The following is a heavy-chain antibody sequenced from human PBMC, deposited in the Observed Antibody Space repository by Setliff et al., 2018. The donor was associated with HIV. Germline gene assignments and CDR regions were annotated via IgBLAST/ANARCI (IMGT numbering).Heavy chain of an antibody. D-gene: IGHD4-17*01. V-gene: IGHV1-69*04. CDR3: AGLYGDKGGGY. CDR1: GGTLRSYG. J-gene: IGHJ4*02. CDR2: VIPVRDMA. Sequence: SVKVSCKASGGTLRSYGMTWVRQAPGQGLEWMGTVIPVRDMAKYAQRFQGRVTITADESTSTAYMELSSLRSEDTAFYYCAGLYGDKGGGYWGQGTLVTVSS.